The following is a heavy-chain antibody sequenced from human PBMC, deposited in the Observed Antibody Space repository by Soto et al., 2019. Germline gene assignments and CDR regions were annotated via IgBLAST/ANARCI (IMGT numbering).Heavy chain of an antibody. D-gene: IGHD2-2*01. J-gene: IGHJ5*02. V-gene: IGHV1-18*01. Sequence: ASVKVSCKASGYTFTSYGISWVRQAPGQGLEWMGWISAYNGNTNYAQKLQGRVTMTTDTSTSTAYMELRSLRSDDTAVYYCARDPRYCSSTSCPLDPWGQGTLVPVSS. CDR3: ARDPRYCSSTSCPLDP. CDR2: ISAYNGNT. CDR1: GYTFTSYG.